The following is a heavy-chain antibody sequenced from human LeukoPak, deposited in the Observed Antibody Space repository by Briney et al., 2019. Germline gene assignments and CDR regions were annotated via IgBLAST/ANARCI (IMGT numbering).Heavy chain of an antibody. CDR1: GFTFSNYA. D-gene: IGHD3-22*01. CDR3: AKRADDSSGYYFDY. V-gene: IGHV3-23*01. J-gene: IGHJ4*02. CDR2: ISGSDGTT. Sequence: GGSLRLSCAASGFTFSNYAMSWVRQAPGKGLEWVSGISGSDGTTYYADSVKGRFTISRDNSHTTLYLQTNSLRAEDTAVYYCAKRADDSSGYYFDYWGLGTLVTVSS.